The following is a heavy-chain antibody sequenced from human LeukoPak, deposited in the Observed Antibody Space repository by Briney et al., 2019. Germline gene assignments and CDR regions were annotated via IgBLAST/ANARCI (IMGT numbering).Heavy chain of an antibody. J-gene: IGHJ6*02. CDR2: ISAYNGNT. Sequence: ASVKVSCKASGYTFTSYGISWVRQAPGQGLEWMGWISAYNGNTNSAQTLQGRVTMTTDTSTSTAYMGLRSLRSDDTAVYYCARGLRSPDYYYYGMDVWGQGTTVTVSS. D-gene: IGHD5/OR15-5a*01. CDR1: GYTFTSYG. V-gene: IGHV1-18*01. CDR3: ARGLRSPDYYYYGMDV.